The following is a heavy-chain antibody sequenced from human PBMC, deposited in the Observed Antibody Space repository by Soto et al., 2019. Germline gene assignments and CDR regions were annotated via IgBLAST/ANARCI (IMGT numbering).Heavy chain of an antibody. Sequence: SETLSLTCTVSGGSISSYYWSWIRQPPGKGLEWIGYIYYSGSTNYNPSLKSRVTISVDTSKNQFSLKLSSVTAADTAVYYCAREVFVPRAYYFDYWGQGTLVTVSS. CDR3: AREVFVPRAYYFDY. CDR1: GGSISSYY. D-gene: IGHD3-3*01. J-gene: IGHJ4*02. CDR2: IYYSGST. V-gene: IGHV4-59*01.